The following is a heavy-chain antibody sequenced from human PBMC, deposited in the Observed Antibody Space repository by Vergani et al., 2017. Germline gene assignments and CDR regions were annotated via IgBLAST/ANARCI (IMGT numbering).Heavy chain of an antibody. D-gene: IGHD2-15*01. J-gene: IGHJ4*02. CDR1: GFTVSSNY. V-gene: IGHV3-66*02. Sequence: VQLVESGGGVVQPGRSLRLSCAASGFTVSSNYMSWVRQAPGKGLEWVSVIYSGGSTYYADSVKGRFTISRDNAKNTLYLQMNSLRAEDTAVYYCARGLGYCSGGSCYRIYDYWGQGTLVTVSS. CDR2: IYSGGST. CDR3: ARGLGYCSGGSCYRIYDY.